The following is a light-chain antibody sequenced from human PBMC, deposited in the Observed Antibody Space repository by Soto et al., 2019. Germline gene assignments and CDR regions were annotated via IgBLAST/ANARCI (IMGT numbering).Light chain of an antibody. J-gene: IGLJ3*02. CDR1: SNDVGAYNY. Sequence: QSALTQPRSVSGSPGQSVTISCIGTSNDVGAYNYVSWYQHNPGKAPKLMIYDVTKRPSGVPNRFSGSKSGNTASLTISGLQAEDEADYHCCSYAGSNTGVFGGGTKLTVL. CDR3: CSYAGSNTGV. V-gene: IGLV2-11*01. CDR2: DVT.